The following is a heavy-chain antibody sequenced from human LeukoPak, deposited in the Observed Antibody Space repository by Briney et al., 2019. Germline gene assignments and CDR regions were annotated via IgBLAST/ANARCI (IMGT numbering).Heavy chain of an antibody. V-gene: IGHV4-34*01. CDR3: ARGQVNYYGSGSYYNKLFDY. CDR2: INHSGST. CDR1: GGSFSGYY. J-gene: IGHJ4*02. D-gene: IGHD3-10*01. Sequence: PSETLSLTCAVYGGSFSGYYWSWIRQPPGKGLEWIGEINHSGSTNYNPSLKSRVTISVDTSKNQFSLKLSSVTAADTAVYYCARGQVNYYGSGSYYNKLFDYWGQGTLVTVSS.